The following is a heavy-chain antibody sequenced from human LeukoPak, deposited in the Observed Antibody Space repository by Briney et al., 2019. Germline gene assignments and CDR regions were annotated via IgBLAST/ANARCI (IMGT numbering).Heavy chain of an antibody. D-gene: IGHD2-2*01. V-gene: IGHV3-30*18. Sequence: PGRSLRLSCAASGFTFSSYGMHWVRQAPGKGLEWVAVISYDGSNEYYADSVKGRFTISRDNSKNTLYLQMNSLRAEDTAVYYCAKDLYCSSTSCYYYYYYGMDVWGQGTTVTVSS. CDR1: GFTFSSYG. CDR3: AKDLYCSSTSCYYYYYYGMDV. J-gene: IGHJ6*02. CDR2: ISYDGSNE.